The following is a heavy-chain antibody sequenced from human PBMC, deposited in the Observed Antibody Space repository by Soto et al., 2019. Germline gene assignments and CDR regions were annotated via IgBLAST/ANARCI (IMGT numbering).Heavy chain of an antibody. CDR3: ARTRGYSHRYFDY. D-gene: IGHD5-18*01. J-gene: IGHJ4*02. Sequence: PTETLALTFAVYGGSFSGYYWSWIRQPPGMGLEWIGEINHSGSTNYNPSLKSRVTISVDTSKNQFSLKLSSVTAADTAVYYCARTRGYSHRYFDYWGQGTLVTVSS. CDR1: GGSFSGYY. V-gene: IGHV4-34*01. CDR2: INHSGST.